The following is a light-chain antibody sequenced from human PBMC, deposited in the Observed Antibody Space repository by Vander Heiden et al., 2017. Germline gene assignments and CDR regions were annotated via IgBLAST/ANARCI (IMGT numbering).Light chain of an antibody. CDR2: DAS. CDR1: QSVSSF. CDR3: QQRSNSFT. Sequence: ETELTQSPATLSLSPGKRATPSYRPSQSVSSFLAWYHQKPGQAPRLIIYDASNRATGTPARFSGSGSGTDFTLTISRLEPEDFAVYYCQQRSNSFTFGPGTKVDIK. J-gene: IGKJ3*01. V-gene: IGKV3-11*01.